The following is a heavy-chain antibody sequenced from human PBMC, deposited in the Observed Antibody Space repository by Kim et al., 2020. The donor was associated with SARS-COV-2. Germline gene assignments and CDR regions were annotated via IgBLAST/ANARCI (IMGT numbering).Heavy chain of an antibody. CDR1: GFTFTNYA. J-gene: IGHJ5*02. Sequence: GGSLRLSCVASGFTFTNYAMSWVRQAPGKGLEWVSAIKGTGESTYYADAVKGRFTISRDNSKNTLYLQMHSLRGEDTAVYYCAGRYNWNQRRFDPWGQGNLVSVSS. V-gene: IGHV3-23*01. CDR2: IKGTGEST. CDR3: AGRYNWNQRRFDP. D-gene: IGHD1-20*01.